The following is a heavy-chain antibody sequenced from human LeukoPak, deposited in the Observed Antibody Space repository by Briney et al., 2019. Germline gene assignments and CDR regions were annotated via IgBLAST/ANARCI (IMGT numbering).Heavy chain of an antibody. Sequence: SETLSLTCAVYGGSFSGYYWSWIRQPPGKGLEWNGEINHSGSTNYNPSLKSRVTISVDTSKNQFSLKLSSVTAADTAVYYCARGGGYYYDSSGPFDYWGQGTLVTVSS. CDR3: ARGGGYYYDSSGPFDY. V-gene: IGHV4-34*01. D-gene: IGHD3-22*01. CDR1: GGSFSGYY. J-gene: IGHJ4*02. CDR2: INHSGST.